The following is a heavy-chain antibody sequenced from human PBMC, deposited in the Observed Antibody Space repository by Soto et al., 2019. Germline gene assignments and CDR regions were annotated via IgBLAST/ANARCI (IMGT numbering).Heavy chain of an antibody. Sequence: EVQLVESGGGLVQPGGSLRLSCAASGFTFSSYWMSWVRQAPGKGLEWVANIKQDGSEKYYVDSVKGRFTISSDNAKNSLYLQMHRLRAEESAVYYRASDIPPYYYCSSGELWGKGTMVTVSS. CDR2: IKQDGSEK. CDR1: GFTFSSYW. D-gene: IGHD3-22*01. V-gene: IGHV3-7*05. CDR3: ASDIPPYYYCSSGEL. J-gene: IGHJ3*01.